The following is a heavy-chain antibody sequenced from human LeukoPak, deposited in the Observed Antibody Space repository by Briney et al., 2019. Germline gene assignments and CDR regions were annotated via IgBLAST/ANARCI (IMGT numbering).Heavy chain of an antibody. CDR2: INHSGST. J-gene: IGHJ4*02. D-gene: IGHD2-2*01. CDR1: GGSISSSSYY. Sequence: PSETLSLTCTVSGGSISSSSYYWGWIRQPPGKGLEWIGEINHSGSTNYNPSLKSRVTISVDTSKNQFSLKLSSVTAADTAVYYCARGPHGHRFRARYCSSTSCSPGFDYWGQGTLVTVSS. CDR3: ARGPHGHRFRARYCSSTSCSPGFDY. V-gene: IGHV4-39*07.